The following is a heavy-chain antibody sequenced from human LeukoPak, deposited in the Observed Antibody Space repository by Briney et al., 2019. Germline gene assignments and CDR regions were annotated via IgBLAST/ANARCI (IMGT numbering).Heavy chain of an antibody. J-gene: IGHJ4*02. V-gene: IGHV3-33*01. CDR1: GFTFSSYG. CDR2: IWYDGSNK. Sequence: GRSLRLSCAASGFTFSSYGMHWVRQAPGKGLVWVAVIWYDGSNKYYADSVKGRFTISRDNSKNTLYLQVDSLRAEDTAVYYCARDHSSGWYSDYFDYWGQGTLVTVSS. CDR3: ARDHSSGWYSDYFDY. D-gene: IGHD6-19*01.